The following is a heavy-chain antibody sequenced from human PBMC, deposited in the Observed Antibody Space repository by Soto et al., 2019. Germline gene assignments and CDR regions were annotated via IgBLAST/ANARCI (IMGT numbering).Heavy chain of an antibody. CDR3: AKDPVSEQQLVAPEAGFDY. CDR2: ISGSGGST. V-gene: IGHV3-23*01. J-gene: IGHJ4*02. CDR1: GFTFSSYA. D-gene: IGHD6-13*01. Sequence: GGSLRLSCAASGFTFSSYAMSWVRQAPGKGLEWVSAISGSGGSTYYADSVKGRFTISRDNSKNTLYLQMNSLRAEDTAVYYCAKDPVSEQQLVAPEAGFDYWGQGTLVTVSS.